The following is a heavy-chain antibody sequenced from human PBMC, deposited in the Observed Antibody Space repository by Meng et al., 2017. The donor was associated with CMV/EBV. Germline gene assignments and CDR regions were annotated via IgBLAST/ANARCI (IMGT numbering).Heavy chain of an antibody. CDR2: INHSGST. Sequence: QVQLQQWGAGLLKPSETLSLTCAVYGGSFSCYYWSWSRQPPGKGLEWIGEINHSGSTNYNPSLKSRVTISVDTSKNQFSLKLSSVTAADTAVYYCARGVGGWFDPWGQGTLVTVSS. D-gene: IGHD1-26*01. J-gene: IGHJ5*02. CDR1: GGSFSCYY. CDR3: ARGVGGWFDP. V-gene: IGHV4-34*01.